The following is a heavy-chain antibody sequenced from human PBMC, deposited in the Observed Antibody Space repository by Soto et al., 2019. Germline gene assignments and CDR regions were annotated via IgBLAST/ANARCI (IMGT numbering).Heavy chain of an antibody. V-gene: IGHV4-4*07. Sequence: QVQLQESGPGLVKPSETLSLTCTVSGGSLTKYYWSWIWQPAGKGLEWIGRISTSGNVVSKASLRSTLTMSVDTSKNQFSLRLTSVTAADTAVYYCARDNNDFWSLYPLAFDYWGQGALVTVSS. CDR3: ARDNNDFWSLYPLAFDY. D-gene: IGHD3-3*01. J-gene: IGHJ4*02. CDR2: ISTSGNV. CDR1: GGSLTKYY.